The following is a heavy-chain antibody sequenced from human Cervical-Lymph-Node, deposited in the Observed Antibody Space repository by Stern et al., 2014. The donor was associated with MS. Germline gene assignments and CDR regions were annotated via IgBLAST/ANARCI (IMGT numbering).Heavy chain of an antibody. CDR3: ARDYYDASGYFYYGLDV. CDR2: INPNGGTT. V-gene: IGHV1-46*01. J-gene: IGHJ6*02. D-gene: IGHD3-22*01. CDR1: GYTFTTYY. Sequence: QVQLVQSGAEVKKPGASVRLSCKTSGYTFTTYYMHWVRQAPGQGLEWVGRINPNGGTTSYAQNFQGRVTMTRDTSTSTVYMELSSLRSEDTAVYYCARDYYDASGYFYYGLDVWGQGTTVTVSS.